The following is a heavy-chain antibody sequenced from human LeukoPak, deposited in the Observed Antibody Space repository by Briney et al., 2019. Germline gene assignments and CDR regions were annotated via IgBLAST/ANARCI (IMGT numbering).Heavy chain of an antibody. CDR2: INEDGSQK. Sequence: GKSLRLSCAASRFTFTTFSDYVMHWARQAPGRGLEWVDNINEDGSQKYYVDSVKGRFTISRDDARNSLYLQMDTLRAEDTGVYYCARGADGTWDYWGQGTLVTVSS. D-gene: IGHD6-13*01. CDR1: RFTFTTFSDYV. V-gene: IGHV3-7*01. CDR3: ARGADGTWDY. J-gene: IGHJ4*02.